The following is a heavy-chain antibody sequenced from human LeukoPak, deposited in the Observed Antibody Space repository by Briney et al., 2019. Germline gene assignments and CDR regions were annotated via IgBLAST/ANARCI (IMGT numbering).Heavy chain of an antibody. CDR2: IYYSGST. Sequence: SETLSLTCTVSGGSISSYYWSWIRQPPGKGLEWIGYIYYSGSTNYNPSLKSRVTISVDTSKNQFSLKLSSVTAADTAVYYCARIFTSSHFDYWGQGTLVTVSS. CDR3: ARIFTSSHFDY. D-gene: IGHD2-2*01. V-gene: IGHV4-59*08. J-gene: IGHJ4*02. CDR1: GGSISSYY.